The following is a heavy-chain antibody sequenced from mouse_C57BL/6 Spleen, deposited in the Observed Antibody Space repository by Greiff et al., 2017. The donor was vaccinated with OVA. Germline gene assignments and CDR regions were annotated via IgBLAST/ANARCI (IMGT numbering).Heavy chain of an antibody. CDR2: ISYDGSN. J-gene: IGHJ2*01. D-gene: IGHD5-5*01. CDR1: GYSITSGYY. V-gene: IGHV3-6*01. Sequence: DVQLVESGPGLVKPSQSLSLTCSVTGYSITSGYYWNWIRQFPGNKLEWMGYISYDGSNNYNPSLKNRISITRDTSKNQFFLKLNSVTTEDTATYYCARELPSYYFDYWGQGTTLTVSS. CDR3: ARELPSYYFDY.